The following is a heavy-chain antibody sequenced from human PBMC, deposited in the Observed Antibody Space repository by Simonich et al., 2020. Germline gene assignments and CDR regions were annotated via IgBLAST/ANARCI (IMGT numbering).Heavy chain of an antibody. CDR3: ARVGYSNYYYYGMDV. Sequence: QVQLQESGPGLVKPSETLSLTCAVSGYSISSGYYWGWIRQPPGKGLEWIGSIYHSGSTYKNPSLKSRVTISVDTSKNQFSLKLSSVTAADTAVYYCARVGYSNYYYYGMDVWGQGTTVTVSS. D-gene: IGHD6-13*01. V-gene: IGHV4-38-2*01. CDR1: GYSISSGYY. J-gene: IGHJ6*02. CDR2: IYHSGST.